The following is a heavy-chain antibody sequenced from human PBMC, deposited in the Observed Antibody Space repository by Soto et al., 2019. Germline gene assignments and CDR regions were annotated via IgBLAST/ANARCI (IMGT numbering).Heavy chain of an antibody. CDR3: TTEYYDFWSGYAPHYYGMDV. D-gene: IGHD3-3*01. V-gene: IGHV3-15*01. J-gene: IGHJ6*02. CDR2: IKSKTDGGTT. Sequence: GGSRRVSCEVSGFTFSNAWMSWVRQAPGKGLEWVGRIKSKTDGGTTDYAAPVKGRFTISRDDSKNTLYLQMNSLKTEDTAVYYCTTEYYDFWSGYAPHYYGMDVWGQGTTVTVSS. CDR1: GFTFSNAW.